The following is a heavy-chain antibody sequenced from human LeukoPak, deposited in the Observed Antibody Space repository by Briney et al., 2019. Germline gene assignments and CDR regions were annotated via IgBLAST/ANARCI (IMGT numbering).Heavy chain of an antibody. CDR2: INPNSGGT. V-gene: IGHV1-2*02. D-gene: IGHD7-27*01. CDR3: ARVGTNWGQFYRS. CDR1: GYTFTGYY. Sequence: ASVKVSCKASGYTFTGYYMHWVRQAPGQGLEWMGWINPNSGGTNYAQKFQGRVTMTRDTPISTAYMELSRLRSDDTAVYYCARVGTNWGQFYRSWGQGTLVTVSS. J-gene: IGHJ5*02.